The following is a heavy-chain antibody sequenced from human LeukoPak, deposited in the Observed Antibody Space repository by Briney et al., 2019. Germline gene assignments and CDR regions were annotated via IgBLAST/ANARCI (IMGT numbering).Heavy chain of an antibody. D-gene: IGHD3-9*01. Sequence: ASVKVSCKASGGTFSSYAISWVRQAPRQGLEWMGGIIPIFGTANYAQKLQGRVTITTDESTSTAYMELSSLRSEDTAVYYCAREGYDILTGYYKGWFDPWGQGTLVTVSS. J-gene: IGHJ5*02. CDR3: AREGYDILTGYYKGWFDP. V-gene: IGHV1-69*05. CDR1: GGTFSSYA. CDR2: IIPIFGTA.